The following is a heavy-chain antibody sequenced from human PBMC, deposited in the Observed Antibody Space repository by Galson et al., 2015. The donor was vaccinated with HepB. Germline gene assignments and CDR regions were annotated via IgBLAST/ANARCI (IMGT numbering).Heavy chain of an antibody. CDR3: AKDPYLYSALAGTMAGFDY. D-gene: IGHD6-19*01. J-gene: IGHJ4*02. CDR1: GFTFSNYG. Sequence: LRLSCAASGFTFSNYGMHWVRQAPGKGLGWVAVISYDGSNKYYADSVKGRFTISRDNSKNTLYPQMNSLRAEDTALYYCAKDPYLYSALAGTMAGFDYWGQGTLVTVSS. CDR2: ISYDGSNK. V-gene: IGHV3-30*18.